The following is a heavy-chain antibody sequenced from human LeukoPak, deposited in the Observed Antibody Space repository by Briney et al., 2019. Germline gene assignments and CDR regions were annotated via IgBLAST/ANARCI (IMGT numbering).Heavy chain of an antibody. D-gene: IGHD3-10*01. CDR3: AKDSLQYYYGSGTPVGFDP. J-gene: IGHJ5*02. V-gene: IGHV3-23*01. CDR2: ISGSGGST. CDR1: GFTFSSYA. Sequence: PGGSLRLSRAASGFTFSSYAMSWVRQAPGKGLEWVSAISGSGGSTYYADSVKGRFTISRDNSKNTLYLQMNSLRAEDTAVYYCAKDSLQYYYGSGTPVGFDPWGQGTLVTVSS.